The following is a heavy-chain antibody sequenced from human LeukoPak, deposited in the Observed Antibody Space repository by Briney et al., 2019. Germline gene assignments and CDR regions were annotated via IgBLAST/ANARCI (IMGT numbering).Heavy chain of an antibody. Sequence: GASVKVSCKASGYTFTDYYMHWVRQAPGQGLEWMGWINPNSGGTKYAQKFQGRVTMTTDTSISTAYMELSRLRSDDTAMYYCARDRWGLYSGYFDYWGQGTLVTVSS. CDR1: GYTFTDYY. CDR3: ARDRWGLYSGYFDY. D-gene: IGHD5-12*01. CDR2: INPNSGGT. V-gene: IGHV1-2*02. J-gene: IGHJ4*02.